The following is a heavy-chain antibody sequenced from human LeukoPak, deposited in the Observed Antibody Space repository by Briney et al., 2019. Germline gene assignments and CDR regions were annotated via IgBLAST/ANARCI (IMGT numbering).Heavy chain of an antibody. J-gene: IGHJ6*02. V-gene: IGHV3-7*01. Sequence: PGGSLRLSCAASGLTFSSYWMSWVRQAPGKGLEWVANIKQDGSEKYYVDSVKGRFTISRDNAKNSLYLQMNSLRAEDTAVYYCARDPELLPVSYYGMDVWGQGTTVTVSS. CDR1: GLTFSSYW. D-gene: IGHD1-26*01. CDR2: IKQDGSEK. CDR3: ARDPELLPVSYYGMDV.